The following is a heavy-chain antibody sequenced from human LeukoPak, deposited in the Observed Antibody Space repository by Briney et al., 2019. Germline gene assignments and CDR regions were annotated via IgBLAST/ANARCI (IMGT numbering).Heavy chain of an antibody. J-gene: IGHJ3*02. Sequence: GGSLRLSCAASGFTVSSKYMSWVRQAPGKGLEWVSVIYSGGSTYYADSVKGRFTISRDDAKNSLYLQMNSLRAEDTAVYYCARRQGRRGIVGPTILKGAFDIWGQGTMVTVSS. CDR2: IYSGGST. CDR3: ARRQGRRGIVGPTILKGAFDI. D-gene: IGHD1-26*01. CDR1: GFTVSSKY. V-gene: IGHV3-66*04.